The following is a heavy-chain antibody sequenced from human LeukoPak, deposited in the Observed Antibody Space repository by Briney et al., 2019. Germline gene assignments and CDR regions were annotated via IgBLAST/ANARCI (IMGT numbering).Heavy chain of an antibody. CDR2: IYYSGST. J-gene: IGHJ4*02. CDR3: ARGARAGYNLAPFDY. V-gene: IGHV4-59*08. Sequence: PSETLSLTYTVSGGSMSSYYWSWIRQPPGKGLEWIGYIYYSGSTKYNPSLKSRVTISVDTSKNQFSLKLSSVTAADTAVYYCARGARAGYNLAPFDYWGQGTLVTVSS. D-gene: IGHD5-24*01. CDR1: GGSMSSYY.